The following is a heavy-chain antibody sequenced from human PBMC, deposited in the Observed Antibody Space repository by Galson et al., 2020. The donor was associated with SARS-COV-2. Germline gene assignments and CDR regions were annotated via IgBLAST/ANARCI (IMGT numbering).Heavy chain of an antibody. Sequence: GGSLRLSCAASGFTFSSYGMHWVRQAPGKGLEWVAVIWYDGSNKYYADSVKGRFTISRDNSKNTLYLQMNSLRAEDTAVYYCAKDHPHPTLGFDYWGQGTLVNVSS. CDR1: GFTFSSYG. V-gene: IGHV3-33*06. D-gene: IGHD3-16*01. J-gene: IGHJ4*02. CDR3: AKDHPHPTLGFDY. CDR2: IWYDGSNK.